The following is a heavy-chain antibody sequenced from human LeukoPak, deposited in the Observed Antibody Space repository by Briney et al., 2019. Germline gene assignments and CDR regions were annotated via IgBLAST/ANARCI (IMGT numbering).Heavy chain of an antibody. CDR3: ARGGRNSGYDYDY. J-gene: IGHJ4*02. CDR1: GFTFSSYS. V-gene: IGHV3-21*01. Sequence: PGGSLRLPCAASGFTFSSYSMNWVRQAPGKGLEWVSSISSSSSYIYYADSVKGRFTISRDNAKNSLYLQMNSLRAEDTAVYYCARGGRNSGYDYDYWGQGTLVTVSS. D-gene: IGHD5-12*01. CDR2: ISSSSSYI.